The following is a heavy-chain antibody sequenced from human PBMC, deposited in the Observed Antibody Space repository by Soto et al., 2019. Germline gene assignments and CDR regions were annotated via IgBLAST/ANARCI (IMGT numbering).Heavy chain of an antibody. CDR3: ARDWSSSSWYFRYGMDV. J-gene: IGHJ6*02. V-gene: IGHV3-74*01. CDR2: INSDGSST. Sequence: GGSLRLSCAASGFTFSSYWMHWVRQAPGKGLVWVSRINSDGSSTSYADSVKGRFTISRDNAKNTLYLQMNSLRAEDTAVYYCARDWSSSSWYFRYGMDVWGQGTTVTVSS. D-gene: IGHD6-13*01. CDR1: GFTFSSYW.